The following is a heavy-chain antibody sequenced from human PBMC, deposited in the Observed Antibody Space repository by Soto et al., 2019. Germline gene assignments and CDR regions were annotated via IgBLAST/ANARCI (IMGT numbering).Heavy chain of an antibody. Sequence: EVQLVESGGGLVQPGGSLRLSCAASGFTFSSYWMSWVRQAPGKGLEWVANIKQDGSEKYYVDSVKGRFTNSRDNAKNSLYLQMNSLRAEDTAVYYCARDPHYYYGSGSYLTAGWFDPWGQGTLVTVSS. CDR1: GFTFSSYW. V-gene: IGHV3-7*01. CDR2: IKQDGSEK. J-gene: IGHJ5*02. CDR3: ARDPHYYYGSGSYLTAGWFDP. D-gene: IGHD3-10*01.